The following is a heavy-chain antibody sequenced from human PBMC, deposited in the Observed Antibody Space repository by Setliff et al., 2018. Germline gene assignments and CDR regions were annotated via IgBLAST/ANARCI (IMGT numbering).Heavy chain of an antibody. J-gene: IGHJ3*02. D-gene: IGHD1-26*01. Sequence: ASETLSLTCTVSGGSISNYYWSWIRQPAGKGLEWIGRIYTSGNTNYNPSLKSRVTMSVDTSKNQFSLKLSSVTAADTAVYYCARKGVSALSGAFDMWGQGTMVTVSS. CDR3: ARKGVSALSGAFDM. CDR2: IYTSGNT. V-gene: IGHV4-4*07. CDR1: GGSISNYY.